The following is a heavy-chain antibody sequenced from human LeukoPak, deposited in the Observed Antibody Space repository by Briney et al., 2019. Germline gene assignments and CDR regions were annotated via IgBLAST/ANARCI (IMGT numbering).Heavy chain of an antibody. J-gene: IGHJ4*02. V-gene: IGHV4-59*01. CDR3: ARGGQWELLDY. CDR1: GVSISSYY. D-gene: IGHD1-26*01. CDR2: IYSDTT. Sequence: PSETLSLTCTVSGVSISSYYWSWIRQPPGKGLGWIGFIYSDTTNYNSSLKSRVTISVDTSKNQFSLNLSSVTAADTAVYYCARGGQWELLDYWGQGTLVTVSS.